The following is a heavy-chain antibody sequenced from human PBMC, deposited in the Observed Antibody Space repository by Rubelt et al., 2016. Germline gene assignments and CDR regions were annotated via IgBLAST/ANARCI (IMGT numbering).Heavy chain of an antibody. D-gene: IGHD3-22*01. CDR1: GYTFTGYY. CDR3: ARFAIGGHSSGYLFDY. CDR2: INPHSGGT. V-gene: IGHV1-2*02. Sequence: QVQLVQSGAEVKKPGASVKVSCKASGYTFTGYYMHWLRQAPGQGLEWMGWINPHSGGTNYAPKGQVRVNMTRDTSVSTAYMGLSRLGSDDTSVYYCARFAIGGHSSGYLFDYWGQGTLVTVSS. J-gene: IGHJ4*02.